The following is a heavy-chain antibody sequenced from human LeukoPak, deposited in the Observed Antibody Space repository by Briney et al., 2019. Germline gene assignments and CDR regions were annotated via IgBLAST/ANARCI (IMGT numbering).Heavy chain of an antibody. D-gene: IGHD3-10*01. V-gene: IGHV1-69*05. CDR1: GGTFSSYA. CDR3: ARTLGLSITMALGAFDI. CDR2: IIPIFGTA. J-gene: IGHJ3*02. Sequence: SVKVSCKASGGTFSSYAISWVRQAPGQGLEWMGGIIPIFGTANYAQKFQGRVTITTDESTSTAYMELSSLRSEDTAVYYCARTLGLSITMALGAFDIWGQGTMVTVSS.